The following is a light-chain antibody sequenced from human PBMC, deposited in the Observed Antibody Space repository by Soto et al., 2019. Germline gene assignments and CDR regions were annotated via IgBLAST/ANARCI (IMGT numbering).Light chain of an antibody. V-gene: IGKV1-27*01. CDR1: QGISNY. J-gene: IGKJ4*01. Sequence: DIQMTQSPSSLSASVGDRVTITCRASQGISNYLAWYQQKPGKVPKLLIYAASTLQSGVPSRLSGSGSGTDFTLTISSLQPEDVATYYCQKYNRPPSFGGGTKVEIK. CDR2: AAS. CDR3: QKYNRPPS.